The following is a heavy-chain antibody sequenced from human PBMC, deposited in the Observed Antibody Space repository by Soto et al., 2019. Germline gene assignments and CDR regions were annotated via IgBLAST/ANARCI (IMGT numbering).Heavy chain of an antibody. V-gene: IGHV4-30-4*01. CDR1: GGSISSGDYY. D-gene: IGHD3-10*01. J-gene: IGHJ4*02. CDR3: ATVGGFGATTIDY. Sequence: SETLSLTCTVSGGSISSGDYYWSWIRQPPGKGLECIGYIYYSGSTYYNPSLKSRVTISVDTSKNQFSLKLSSVTAADTAVYYCATVGGFGATTIDYWGQGTLVTVSX. CDR2: IYYSGST.